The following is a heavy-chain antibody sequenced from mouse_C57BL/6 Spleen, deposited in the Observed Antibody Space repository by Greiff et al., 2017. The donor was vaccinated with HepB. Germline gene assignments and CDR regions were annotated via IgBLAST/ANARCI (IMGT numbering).Heavy chain of an antibody. CDR2: IYPSDSET. D-gene: IGHD3-2*02. CDR3: ARSGAYYGDY. V-gene: IGHV1-61*01. Sequence: QVQLQQPGAELVRPGSSVKLSCKASGYTFTSYWMDWVKQRPGQGLEWIGNIYPSDSETHYNQKFKDKATLTVDKSSSTAYMQLSSLTSEDSAVYYCARSGAYYGDYWGQDTTLTVSS. J-gene: IGHJ2*01. CDR1: GYTFTSYW.